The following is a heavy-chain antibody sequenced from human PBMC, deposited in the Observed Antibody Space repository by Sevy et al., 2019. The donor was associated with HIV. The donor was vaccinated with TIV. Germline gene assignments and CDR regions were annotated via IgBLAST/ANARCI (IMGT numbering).Heavy chain of an antibody. D-gene: IGHD3-10*01. J-gene: IGHJ6*02. CDR1: GFTSGDYI. Sequence: GGSLRLSCTPSGFTSGDYILTWFRQAPGKGLEWVGFIRSKTYGGTIEYAASVKGRITISRDDSKNIAYLRMNSLKTEDTAVYYCTTTSYYYDSGSYYDMDVWGQGTTVTVSS. V-gene: IGHV3-49*03. CDR2: IRSKTYGGTI. CDR3: TTTSYYYDSGSYYDMDV.